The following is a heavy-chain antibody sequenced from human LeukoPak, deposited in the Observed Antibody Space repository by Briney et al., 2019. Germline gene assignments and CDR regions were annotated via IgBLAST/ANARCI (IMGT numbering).Heavy chain of an antibody. V-gene: IGHV3-43*01. D-gene: IGHD6-13*01. Sequence: PGGSLRLSCAASGFTFDDYTMHWVRQAPGKGLEWVSLISWDGGSTYYADSVKGRFTISRDNSKNSLYLQMNSLRAEDTAVYYCANMPGGTSRYSSSWYYYYYYMDVWGKGTTVTVSS. J-gene: IGHJ6*03. CDR3: ANMPGGTSRYSSSWYYYYYYMDV. CDR1: GFTFDDYT. CDR2: ISWDGGST.